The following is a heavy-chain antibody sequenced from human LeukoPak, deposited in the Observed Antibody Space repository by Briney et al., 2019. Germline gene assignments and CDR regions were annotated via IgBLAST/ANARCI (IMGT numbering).Heavy chain of an antibody. V-gene: IGHV4-34*01. CDR3: ARALFARGFDP. J-gene: IGHJ5*02. D-gene: IGHD2-21*01. CDR1: GGSFSGYY. CDR2: INHSGST. Sequence: SETLSLTCAVYGGSFSGYYWSWIRQPQGKGLEWIGEINHSGSTNYNPSLKSRVTISVDTSKNQFSLKLSSVTAADTAVYYCARALFARGFDPWGQGTLVTVSS.